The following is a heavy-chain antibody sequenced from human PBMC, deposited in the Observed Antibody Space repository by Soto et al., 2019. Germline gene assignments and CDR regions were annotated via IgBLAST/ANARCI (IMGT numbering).Heavy chain of an antibody. CDR3: ARDPARGSGCDRRPYFCYGMDV. D-gene: IGHD6-19*01. Sequence: EVQLVESGGGLVQPGGSLRLSCAASGFTFSSYWMSWVRQAPGKGLEWVANIKQDGSEKYYVDSVKGRFTISRDNAKIALYLRMNSLRAEDPAVYYCARDPARGSGCDRRPYFCYGMDVWGPGTTVTVSS. V-gene: IGHV3-7*03. J-gene: IGHJ6*02. CDR1: GFTFSSYW. CDR2: IKQDGSEK.